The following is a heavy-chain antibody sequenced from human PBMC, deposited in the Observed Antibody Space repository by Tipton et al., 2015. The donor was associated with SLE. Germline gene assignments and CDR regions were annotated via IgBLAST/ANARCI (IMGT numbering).Heavy chain of an antibody. D-gene: IGHD6-25*01. CDR3: ARLGYPGDY. J-gene: IGHJ4*02. CDR1: GGPFSGDY. CDR2: INYSGRT. V-gene: IGHV4-34*01. Sequence: LRLSCAVYGGPFSGDYWSWVRQSPGKGLEWIGDINYSGRTNYNPSLKSRVIISVDTSKKQFSLKLTSVTAADTAVYYCARLGYPGDYWGQGTLVTVSS.